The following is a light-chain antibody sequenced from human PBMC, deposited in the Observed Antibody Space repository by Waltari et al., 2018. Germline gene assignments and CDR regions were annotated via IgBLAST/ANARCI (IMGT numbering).Light chain of an antibody. Sequence: EIVLTQSPGTLSLSPGEGATLSCRASQSISSNYLAWYQQRPGQAPRLLVYDASSRATSIPDRFSGSGSGTDFTLTISRLEPEDFALYFCQQHGSLPQTFGQGTKVEIK. CDR2: DAS. CDR3: QQHGSLPQT. J-gene: IGKJ1*01. V-gene: IGKV3-20*01. CDR1: QSISSNY.